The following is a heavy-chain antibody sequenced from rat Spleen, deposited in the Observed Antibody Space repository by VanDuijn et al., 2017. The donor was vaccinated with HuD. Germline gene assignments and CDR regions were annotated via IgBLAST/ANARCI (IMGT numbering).Heavy chain of an antibody. CDR1: GFTFIDYY. J-gene: IGHJ2*01. CDR2: ISYDGSST. Sequence: EVQLVESDGGLVQPGRSLKLSCAASGFTFIDYYMAWVRQAPTKGLEWVATISYDGSSTYYRDSVKGRFTISRDNAKNTLYLQMNSLRSEDTATYCARPSTETYCFDYWGQGVMVTVSS. V-gene: IGHV5-29*01. CDR3: ARPSTETYCFDY. D-gene: IGHD1-11*01.